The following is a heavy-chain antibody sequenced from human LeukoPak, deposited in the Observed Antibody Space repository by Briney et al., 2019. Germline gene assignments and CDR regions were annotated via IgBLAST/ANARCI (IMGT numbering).Heavy chain of an antibody. CDR3: ARVPYSISSMDY. CDR2: IYPGDSDT. V-gene: IGHV5-51*01. CDR1: GYTSSNYW. J-gene: IGHJ4*02. D-gene: IGHD6-6*01. Sequence: GEPLQISCKSSGYTSSNYWIGWVRQLPGKGLEWMGIIYPGDSDTRYSPSFEGQVSISADKSISTAYLQWSSLKASDTAMYYCARVPYSISSMDYWGQGTLVTVSS.